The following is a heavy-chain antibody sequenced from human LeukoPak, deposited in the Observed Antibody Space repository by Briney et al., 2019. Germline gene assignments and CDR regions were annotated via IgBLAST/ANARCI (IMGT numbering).Heavy chain of an antibody. CDR1: GFTFSSFG. D-gene: IGHD2-8*01. J-gene: IGHJ4*02. Sequence: GGSLRLSCAASGFTFSSFGMSWVRQSPETGLEWVSVSGGSGGATHCAESVKGRFTISRDNSKNTLYLEMSRLRADDTPVNYCPKGKDLNGNNVASGGQGTLGPV. CDR2: SGGSGGAT. V-gene: IGHV3-23*01. CDR3: PKGKDLNGNNVAS.